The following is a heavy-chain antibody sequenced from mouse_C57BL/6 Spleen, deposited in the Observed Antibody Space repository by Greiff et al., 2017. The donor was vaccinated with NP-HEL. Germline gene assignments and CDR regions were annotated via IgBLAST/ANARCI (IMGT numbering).Heavy chain of an antibody. CDR1: GYTFTSYW. J-gene: IGHJ2*01. CDR2: IHPTSGST. D-gene: IGHD1-1*01. Sequence: QVQLQQSGAELVKPGASVKLSCKASGYTFTSYWMHWVKQRPGQGLEWIGMIHPTSGSTNYNEKFKSKATLTVDKSSSTAYMQLSSLTSEDSAVDYGARRGVITTVEGGFDYWGQGTTLTVSS. V-gene: IGHV1-64*01. CDR3: ARRGVITTVEGGFDY.